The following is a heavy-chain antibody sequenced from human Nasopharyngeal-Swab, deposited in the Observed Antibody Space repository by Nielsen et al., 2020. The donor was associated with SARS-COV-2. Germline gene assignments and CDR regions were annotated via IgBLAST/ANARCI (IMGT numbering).Heavy chain of an antibody. V-gene: IGHV3-33*01. Sequence: GESLKISCAASGFTFSAYGMHWVRQAPGKGLEWVAVIWYDGSNKYYADSVKGRFTISRDNSKNTLYLQMNSLRAEDTALYYCARGGGGDPFYWGQGTLVTVSS. J-gene: IGHJ4*02. CDR1: GFTFSAYG. CDR3: ARGGGGDPFY. CDR2: IWYDGSNK. D-gene: IGHD2-21*02.